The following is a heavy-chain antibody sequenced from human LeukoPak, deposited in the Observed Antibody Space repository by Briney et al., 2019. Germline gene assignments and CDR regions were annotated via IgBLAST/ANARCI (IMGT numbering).Heavy chain of an antibody. Sequence: GRSLRLSCAASGFTFNTYAMHWVRQAPGKGLEWVAIIWYDGSDKYYADSVKGRFTISRDNSKNTLYLQMNSLRAEDTAVYYCARDQGCSSTNCYSLFFHYWGQGTLVTVSS. CDR2: IWYDGSDK. CDR1: GFTFNTYA. J-gene: IGHJ4*02. D-gene: IGHD2-2*01. V-gene: IGHV3-33*01. CDR3: ARDQGCSSTNCYSLFFHY.